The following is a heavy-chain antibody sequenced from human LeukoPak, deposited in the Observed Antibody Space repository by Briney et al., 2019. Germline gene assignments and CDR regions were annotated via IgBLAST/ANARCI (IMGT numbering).Heavy chain of an antibody. Sequence: GGSLRLSCAASGFSFSNYWLSWVRQAPGKGLECVANIKPDGSEKYYVDSVEGRFTISRDNAKNSLYLQMNSLRAEDTAVYYCARDISCFDYWGQGTLVTFSS. CDR3: ARDISCFDY. J-gene: IGHJ4*02. CDR2: IKPDGSEK. V-gene: IGHV3-7*01. CDR1: GFSFSNYW.